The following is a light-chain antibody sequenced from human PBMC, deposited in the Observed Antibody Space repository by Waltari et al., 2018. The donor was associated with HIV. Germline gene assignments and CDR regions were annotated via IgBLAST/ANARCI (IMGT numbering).Light chain of an antibody. Sequence: SYVLTQPPSVSVAPGQTARISCEGDNIGSKSVHWYQQKPGQAPVLVVYYDTDRPSGSAERFSGSNSENTATLIISGVEAGDEADYYCHVWDSFSDHRVFGGGTELTVL. J-gene: IGLJ2*01. CDR2: YDT. CDR1: NIGSKS. V-gene: IGLV3-21*02. CDR3: HVWDSFSDHRV.